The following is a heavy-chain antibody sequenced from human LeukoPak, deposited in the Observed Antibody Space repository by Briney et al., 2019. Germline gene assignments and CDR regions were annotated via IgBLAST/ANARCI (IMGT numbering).Heavy chain of an antibody. CDR3: ARDRDSGPSDY. Sequence: GSLLLSCXASGFTFSSYSMNWVRQAPGKGLEWVSSISSSSSYIYYADSVKGRFTISRDNAKNSLYLQMNSLRAEDTAVYYCARDRDSGPSDYWGQGTLVTVSS. CDR1: GFTFSSYS. CDR2: ISSSSSYI. J-gene: IGHJ4*02. V-gene: IGHV3-21*01. D-gene: IGHD6-19*01.